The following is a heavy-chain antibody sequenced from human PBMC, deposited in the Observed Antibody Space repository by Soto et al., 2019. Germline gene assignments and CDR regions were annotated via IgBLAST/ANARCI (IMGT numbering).Heavy chain of an antibody. V-gene: IGHV3-23*01. CDR3: AKAELSSGWYYFDY. Sequence: RGSLRLFCAASGFTFSSYAMSWVRQAPGKGLEWVSAISGSGGSTYYADSVKGRFTISRDNSKNTLYLQMNSLRAEDTAVYYCAKAELSSGWYYFDYWGQGTLVTVSS. CDR2: ISGSGGST. J-gene: IGHJ4*02. D-gene: IGHD6-19*01. CDR1: GFTFSSYA.